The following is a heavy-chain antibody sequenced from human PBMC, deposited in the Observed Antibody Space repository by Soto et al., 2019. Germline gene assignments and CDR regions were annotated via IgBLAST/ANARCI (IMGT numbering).Heavy chain of an antibody. CDR2: ISGSGGST. V-gene: IGHV3-23*01. D-gene: IGHD3-10*01. Sequence: PGGSLRLSCAASGFTFSSYAMSWVRQAPGKGLEWVSAISGSGGSTYYADSVKGRFTISRDNSKNTLYLQMNSLRAEDTAVYYCAKDGATMVRGVSYNWFDPWGQGTLVTVSS. CDR3: AKDGATMVRGVSYNWFDP. CDR1: GFTFSSYA. J-gene: IGHJ5*02.